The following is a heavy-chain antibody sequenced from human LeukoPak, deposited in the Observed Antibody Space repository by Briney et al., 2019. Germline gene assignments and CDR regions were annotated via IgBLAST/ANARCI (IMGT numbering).Heavy chain of an antibody. J-gene: IGHJ6*03. D-gene: IGHD3-10*01. Sequence: GGSLRLPCAASGFTFSSYWMSWVRQAPGKGLEWVANIKQDGSEKYYVDSVKGRFTISRDNAKNSLYLQMNSLRAEDTAVYYCATGHYGSGSYWSYYYYYMDVWGKGTTVTVSS. CDR1: GFTFSSYW. V-gene: IGHV3-7*01. CDR2: IKQDGSEK. CDR3: ATGHYGSGSYWSYYYYYMDV.